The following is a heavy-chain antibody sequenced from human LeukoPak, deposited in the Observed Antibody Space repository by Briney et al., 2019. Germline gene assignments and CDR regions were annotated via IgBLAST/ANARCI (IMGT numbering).Heavy chain of an antibody. V-gene: IGHV3-23*01. CDR1: GFTFSSYA. Sequence: PGGSLRLSCAASGFTFSSYAMSWVRQAPGKGLEWVSAISGSGGSTYYADSAKGRFTISRDNSNNTLYLQMNSLRAEDTAVYYCAKGEKYYDDRGPPQHWGQGTLVTVSS. J-gene: IGHJ1*01. D-gene: IGHD3-3*01. CDR2: ISGSGGST. CDR3: AKGEKYYDDRGPPQH.